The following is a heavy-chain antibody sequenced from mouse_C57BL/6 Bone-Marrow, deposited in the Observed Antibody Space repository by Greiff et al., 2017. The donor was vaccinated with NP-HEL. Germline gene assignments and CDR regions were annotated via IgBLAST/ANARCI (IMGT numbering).Heavy chain of an antibody. J-gene: IGHJ4*01. D-gene: IGHD2-1*01. CDR1: GYTFTSYT. V-gene: IGHV1-4*01. Sequence: VQLQQSGAELARPGASVKMSCKASGYTFTSYTMHWVKQRPGQGLEWIGYINPSSGYTKYNQKFKDKATLTADKSSSTAYMQLSSLTSEDSAVYYCARRYYGNYGSYAMDYWGQGTSVTVSS. CDR3: ARRYYGNYGSYAMDY. CDR2: INPSSGYT.